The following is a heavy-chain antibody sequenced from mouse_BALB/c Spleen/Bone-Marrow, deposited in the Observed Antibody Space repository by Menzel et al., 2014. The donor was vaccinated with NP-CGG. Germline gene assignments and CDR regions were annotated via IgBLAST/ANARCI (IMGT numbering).Heavy chain of an antibody. CDR1: GYVFSTYW. CDR3: ARGGIAVDY. CDR2: IYPGDGDT. J-gene: IGHJ2*01. V-gene: IGHV1-80*01. Sequence: VQLQQSGAELVRPGSSVKISCESSGYVFSTYWINWVKQRPGQGLEWIGQIYPGDGDTDYNGKFKDKATLTADKSSNTAYMQLSSLTSDDSAVYFCARGGIAVDYWGQGTTLTVSS.